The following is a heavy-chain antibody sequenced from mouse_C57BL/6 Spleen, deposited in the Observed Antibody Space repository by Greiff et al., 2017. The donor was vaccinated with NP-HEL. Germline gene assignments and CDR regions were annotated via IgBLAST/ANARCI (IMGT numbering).Heavy chain of an antibody. J-gene: IGHJ4*01. D-gene: IGHD1-1*01. Sequence: VQLQQSGAELVKPGASVKISCKASGYAFSSYWMNWVKQRPGKGLEWIGQIYPGDGDTNYNGKFKGKATLTADKSSSTAYMQLSSLTSEDSAVYFCARWNYYGSSYVGAMDYWGQGTSVTVSS. CDR2: IYPGDGDT. V-gene: IGHV1-80*01. CDR3: ARWNYYGSSYVGAMDY. CDR1: GYAFSSYW.